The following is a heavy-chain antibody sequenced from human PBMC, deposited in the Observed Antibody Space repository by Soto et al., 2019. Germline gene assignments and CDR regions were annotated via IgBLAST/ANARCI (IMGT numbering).Heavy chain of an antibody. CDR3: ASDLVGASDSYGLDV. J-gene: IGHJ6*02. CDR2: IWHDGNNK. Sequence: GALRLSCSASALTFSNYGMHWVRQARGKGLEWVAIIWHDGNNKYYADSVRGRFIISRDNSKNRLYLQMNSLRAEDTAVYYCASDLVGASDSYGLDVWGQGTPVTVSS. CDR1: ALTFSNYG. D-gene: IGHD1-26*01. V-gene: IGHV3-33*01.